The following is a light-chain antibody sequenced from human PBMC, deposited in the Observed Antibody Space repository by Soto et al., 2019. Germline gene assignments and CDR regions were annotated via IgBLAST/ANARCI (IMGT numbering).Light chain of an antibody. J-gene: IGKJ1*01. V-gene: IGKV1-8*01. CDR2: AAS. Sequence: AIRMTQSPSSLSASTGDRVTITCRASQGISSYLAWYQQKPGKAPKLLIYAASTLQSGVPSRFSGSGSGTDVTLTIRCLQSEEFATYQCQQYYTYPRTFGEGTKV. CDR3: QQYYTYPRT. CDR1: QGISSY.